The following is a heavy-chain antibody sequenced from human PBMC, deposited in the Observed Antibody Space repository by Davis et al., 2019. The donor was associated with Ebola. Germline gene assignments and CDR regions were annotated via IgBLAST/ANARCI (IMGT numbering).Heavy chain of an antibody. Sequence: ASVKVSCKASGYTFTSYDINWVRQATGQGLEWMGWMNPNSGNTGYAQKFQGRVTMTRNTSISTAYMELSSLRSEDTAVYYCARAPPGIPGNYGDYLYYYYGMDVWGQGTTVTVSS. V-gene: IGHV1-8*01. CDR3: ARAPPGIPGNYGDYLYYYYGMDV. D-gene: IGHD4-17*01. J-gene: IGHJ6*02. CDR2: MNPNSGNT. CDR1: GYTFTSYD.